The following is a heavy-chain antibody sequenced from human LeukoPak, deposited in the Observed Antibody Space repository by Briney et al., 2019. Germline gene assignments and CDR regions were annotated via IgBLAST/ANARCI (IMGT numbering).Heavy chain of an antibody. J-gene: IGHJ4*02. Sequence: ASVTVSCKASGHTFTGYYMHWVRQAPGQGLEWMGWINPNSGGTNYAQKFQGRVTMTRDTSISTAYMELSRLRSDDTAVYYCARSNIVVVIAVPDYWGQGTLVTVSS. CDR3: ARSNIVVVIAVPDY. CDR1: GHTFTGYY. CDR2: INPNSGGT. D-gene: IGHD2-21*01. V-gene: IGHV1-2*02.